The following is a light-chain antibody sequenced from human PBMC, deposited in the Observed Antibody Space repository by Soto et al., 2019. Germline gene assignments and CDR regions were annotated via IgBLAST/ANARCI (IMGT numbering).Light chain of an antibody. CDR2: KAS. Sequence: DIQITQSPSTLSASVGDRVTITCRAIQSISSWLAWYQQKTGKAPKLLIYKASSLESGVPSRFSGSGSGTEFTLTIRRMQNDDLATYDCKTYNSYSWT. CDR1: QSISSW. CDR3: KTYNSYSWT. V-gene: IGKV1-5*03. J-gene: IGKJ1*01.